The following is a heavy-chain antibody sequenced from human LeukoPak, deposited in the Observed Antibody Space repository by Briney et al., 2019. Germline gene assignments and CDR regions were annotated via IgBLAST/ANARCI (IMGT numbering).Heavy chain of an antibody. CDR3: ARDTGSGYYYGAAFDI. J-gene: IGHJ3*02. CDR2: IYHSGST. Sequence: PSETLSLTCTVSGYSISSGYYWGWIRQPPGKGLEWIGSIYHSGSTYYNPSLKSRVTISVDTSKNQFSLKLSSVTAADTAVYYCARDTGSGYYYGAAFDIWGQGTMVTVSS. D-gene: IGHD3-22*01. CDR1: GYSISSGYY. V-gene: IGHV4-38-2*02.